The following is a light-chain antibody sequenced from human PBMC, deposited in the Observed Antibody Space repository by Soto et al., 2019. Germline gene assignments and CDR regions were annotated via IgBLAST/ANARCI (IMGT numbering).Light chain of an antibody. V-gene: IGLV1-36*01. CDR2: YDV. CDR3: AAWDDSLNGYV. J-gene: IGLJ1*01. CDR1: SSNIGNNA. Sequence: QSALTQPPSVSEAPRQRVTISCSGSSSNIGNNAVNWYQQLPGKAPKLLIYYDVLLPSGVSDRFSGSKSVTSASLAISGLQSEDEADYYCAAWDDSLNGYVFGTGTKVTVL.